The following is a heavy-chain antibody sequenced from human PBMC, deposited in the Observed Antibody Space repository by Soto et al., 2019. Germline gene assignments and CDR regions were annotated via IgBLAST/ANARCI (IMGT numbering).Heavy chain of an antibody. V-gene: IGHV4-39*01. CDR2: IYHTGNA. J-gene: IGHJ3*02. Sequence: PSETLSLTCSVSGDSISNSRFYWAWIRQPPGEGLEWIGSIYHTGNAYYNPSLKSRVTIFVDTSKNQFSLKLSSVTAADTAVYYCARHGRRIAVAFDIWGQGTMVTVSS. D-gene: IGHD6-19*01. CDR1: GDSISNSRFY. CDR3: ARHGRRIAVAFDI.